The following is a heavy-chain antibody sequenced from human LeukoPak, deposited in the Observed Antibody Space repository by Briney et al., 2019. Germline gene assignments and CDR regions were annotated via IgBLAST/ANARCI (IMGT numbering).Heavy chain of an antibody. D-gene: IGHD5-24*01. Sequence: GESLKISCKGSGYSFTSYWIGWVRQMPGKGLEWMGIIYPGDSDTRYSPSFQGQVTISADKSISTAYLQWSSLKASDTAVYYCARPSTVEMATITYFDYWGQGTLVTVSS. CDR2: IYPGDSDT. V-gene: IGHV5-51*01. CDR3: ARPSTVEMATITYFDY. J-gene: IGHJ4*02. CDR1: GYSFTSYW.